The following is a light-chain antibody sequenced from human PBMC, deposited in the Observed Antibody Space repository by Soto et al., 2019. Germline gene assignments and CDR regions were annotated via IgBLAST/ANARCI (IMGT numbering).Light chain of an antibody. J-gene: IGKJ3*01. CDR1: QSVSSN. CDR3: QHYNYWPFT. V-gene: IGKV3-15*01. Sequence: EIVMTQSPATLSVSPGERATLSCRASQSVSSNLAWYQQKPGQAPRLLIYGASTRATGIPDRFSGSGSGTGFTLTISSLQSEDFAGYYCQHYNYWPFTFGPGTKVYI. CDR2: GAS.